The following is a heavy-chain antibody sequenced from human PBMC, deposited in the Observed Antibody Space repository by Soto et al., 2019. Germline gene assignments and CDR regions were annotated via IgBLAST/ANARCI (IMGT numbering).Heavy chain of an antibody. D-gene: IGHD3-10*01. CDR3: ARGPPFGY. Sequence: SETLSLTCAVSGGSISSGGYSWSWIRQPPGKGLEWIGYIYHSGSTYYNPSLKSRVTISVDRSKNQFSLKLSSVTAADTAVYYCARGPPFGYWGQGTLVTVS. CDR2: IYHSGST. V-gene: IGHV4-30-2*01. J-gene: IGHJ4*02. CDR1: GGSISSGGYS.